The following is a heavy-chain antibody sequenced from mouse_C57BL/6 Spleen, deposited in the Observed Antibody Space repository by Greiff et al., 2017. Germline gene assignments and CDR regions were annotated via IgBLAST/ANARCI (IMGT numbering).Heavy chain of an antibody. J-gene: IGHJ2*01. CDR1: GFSFNTYA. V-gene: IGHV10-1*01. CDR2: IRSKSNNYAT. Sequence: EVQLKESGGGLVQPKGSLKPSCAASGFSFNTYAMNWVRQAPGTGLEWVARIRSKSNNYATYYADSVKDRFTISRDDSESMLYLQMNNLKTEDTAMYYCVRHHFDYWGQGTTLTVSS. CDR3: VRHHFDY.